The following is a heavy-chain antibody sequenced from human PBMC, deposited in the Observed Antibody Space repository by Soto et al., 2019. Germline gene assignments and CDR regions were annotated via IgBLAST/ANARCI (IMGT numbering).Heavy chain of an antibody. CDR3: ARDPWGGYDFVD. CDR2: INAGNGNT. CDR1: GYTFTSYA. J-gene: IGHJ4*02. Sequence: QVQLVQSGAEEKKPGASVKVSCKASGYTFTSYAMHWVRQAPGQRLEWMGWINAGNGNTKYSQKFQGRVTITRDTSASTAYMELSSLRSEDTAVYYCARDPWGGYDFVDWGQGTLVTVSS. V-gene: IGHV1-3*05. D-gene: IGHD5-12*01.